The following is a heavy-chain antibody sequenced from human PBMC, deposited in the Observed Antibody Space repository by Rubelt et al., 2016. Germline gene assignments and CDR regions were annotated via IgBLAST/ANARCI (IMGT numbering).Heavy chain of an antibody. CDR3: ARAGVTTADAFDI. CDR1: GFTFSSYG. CDR2: IWYDGSNK. V-gene: IGHV3-33*01. J-gene: IGHJ3*02. Sequence: GGVVQPGRSLRLTCAASGFTFSSYGMHWVRQAPGKGLEWVAVIWYDGSNKYYADSVKGRFTISRDNSKNTLYLQMNSLRAEDTAVYYCARAGVTTADAFDIWGQGTMVTVSS. D-gene: IGHD4-11*01.